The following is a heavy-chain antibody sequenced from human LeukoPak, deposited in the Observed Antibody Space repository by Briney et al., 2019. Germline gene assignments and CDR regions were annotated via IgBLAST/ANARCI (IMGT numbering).Heavy chain of an antibody. V-gene: IGHV4-39*07. CDR1: GVSISSSSYY. D-gene: IGHD5-24*01. CDR2: IYYSGST. J-gene: IGHJ6*03. CDR3: ARGTERWLQSPYYNYMDV. Sequence: SETLSLTCTLSGVSISSSSYYWRWIRQPPGKGVEWIERIYYSGSTYYHPSLKTRHTISVDTSKQQFSLKSSSVAAADTAVYYCARGTERWLQSPYYNYMDVWGKGTTVTVSS.